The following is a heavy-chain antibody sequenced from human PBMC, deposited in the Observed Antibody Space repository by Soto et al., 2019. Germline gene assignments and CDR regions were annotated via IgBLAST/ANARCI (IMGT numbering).Heavy chain of an antibody. J-gene: IGHJ6*02. CDR1: GGSISSYY. CDR2: IYYSGST. V-gene: IGHV4-59*01. Sequence: SETLSLTCTVSGGSISSYYWSWIRQPPWKGLEWIGYIYYSGSTNYNPSLKSRVTISVDTSKNQFSLKLSSVTAADTAVYYCARDGPTYYDFWSGSPRGMDVWGQGTTVTVSS. CDR3: ARDGPTYYDFWSGSPRGMDV. D-gene: IGHD3-3*01.